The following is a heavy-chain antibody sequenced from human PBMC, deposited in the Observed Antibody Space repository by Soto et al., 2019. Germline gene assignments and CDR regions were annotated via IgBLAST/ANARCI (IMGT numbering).Heavy chain of an antibody. V-gene: IGHV1-18*01. Sequence: ASVKVSCKASGYTFTSYGISWVRQDPGQGLEWMGWISAYNGNTNYAQKLQGRVTMTTDTSTSTAYMELRSLRSDDTAVYYCARDQPDLKLYSSSWYDSTTPHYGMDVWGQGTTVTVSS. CDR2: ISAYNGNT. J-gene: IGHJ6*02. CDR3: ARDQPDLKLYSSSWYDSTTPHYGMDV. D-gene: IGHD6-13*01. CDR1: GYTFTSYG.